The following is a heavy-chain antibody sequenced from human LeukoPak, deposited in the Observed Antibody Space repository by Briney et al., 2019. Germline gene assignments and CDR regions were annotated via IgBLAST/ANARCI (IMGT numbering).Heavy chain of an antibody. D-gene: IGHD6-13*01. V-gene: IGHV3-23*01. CDR1: GFTFSSYA. CDR3: ATQQLLESGNWFDP. CDR2: ISGSGGST. Sequence: GGSLRLSCAASGFTFSSYAMSWVRQAPGKGLEWVSAISGSGGSTYYADSVKGRFTISRDNSKNTLYLQMNSLRAEDTAVYYCATQQLLESGNWFDPWGQGTLVTVSS. J-gene: IGHJ5*02.